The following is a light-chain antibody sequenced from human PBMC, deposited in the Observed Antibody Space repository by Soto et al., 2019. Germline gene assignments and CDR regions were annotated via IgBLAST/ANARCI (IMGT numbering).Light chain of an antibody. V-gene: IGKV3-11*01. J-gene: IGKJ4*01. CDR3: QQRSLT. CDR2: DAS. Sequence: EIVLTQSPATLSLSPGERATLSCRASQSVSSYLAWYQQNPGQAPRLLIYDASNRATGIPARFSCSGSGTDFTLTISGLEPEDFADYYCQQRSLTFGGGTKVEIK. CDR1: QSVSSY.